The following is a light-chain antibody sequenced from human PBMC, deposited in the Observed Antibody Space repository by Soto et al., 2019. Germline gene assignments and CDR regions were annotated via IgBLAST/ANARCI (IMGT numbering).Light chain of an antibody. J-gene: IGKJ4*01. V-gene: IGKV1-33*01. CDR2: DTI. CDR3: QRYDNVPLT. CDR1: QDISNY. Sequence: DIQMTQSPSSLSASVGDRVTITCQASQDISNYLNWYQQKPGKAPKLLIYDTINLETGVPSRFSGSGSRTYFTVTISSLQPEDIGTYYCQRYDNVPLTFGGGTRVEIK.